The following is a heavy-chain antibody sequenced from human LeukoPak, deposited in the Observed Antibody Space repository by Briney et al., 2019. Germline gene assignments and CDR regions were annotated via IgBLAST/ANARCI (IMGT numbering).Heavy chain of an antibody. J-gene: IGHJ5*02. CDR3: AKAADGVPPGKPLNWFDP. CDR2: LRYDGSNK. Sequence: PGGSLRLSCVASGFTFSTYGMHWVRQAPGKGLEWVAFLRYDGSNKFYADSVKGRFTISRDNSKNTLYLQMSGLRAEDTAVYYCAKAADGVPPGKPLNWFDPRGQGTLVTVSS. CDR1: GFTFSTYG. D-gene: IGHD4-23*01. V-gene: IGHV3-30*02.